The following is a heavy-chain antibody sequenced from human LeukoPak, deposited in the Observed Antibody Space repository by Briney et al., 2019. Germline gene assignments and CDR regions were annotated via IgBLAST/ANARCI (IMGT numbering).Heavy chain of an antibody. J-gene: IGHJ4*02. CDR1: GYTFTGYY. Sequence: GASAKVSCKASGYTFTGYYMHWVRQAPRQGREWMGWINPNSGGTNYAQKFQGRVTMTRDTSISTAYMELSRLRSDDTAVYYCARETGDYGSSSLGYWGQGTLVTVSS. D-gene: IGHD4-17*01. CDR3: ARETGDYGSSSLGY. V-gene: IGHV1-2*02. CDR2: INPNSGGT.